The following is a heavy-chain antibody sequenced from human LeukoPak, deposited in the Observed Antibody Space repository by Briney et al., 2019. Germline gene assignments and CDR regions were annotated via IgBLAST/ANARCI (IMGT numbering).Heavy chain of an antibody. CDR3: ARGGWLRLFDY. CDR2: IYSGGST. D-gene: IGHD5-12*01. V-gene: IGHV3-66*01. Sequence: GGSLRLSCAASGFTASSNYMSWVRQAPGKGREWVSVIYSGGSTYYADSVKGRFTISRDNSKNTLYLQMTSLRAEDTAVYYCARGGWLRLFDYWGQGTLVTVSS. J-gene: IGHJ4*02. CDR1: GFTASSNY.